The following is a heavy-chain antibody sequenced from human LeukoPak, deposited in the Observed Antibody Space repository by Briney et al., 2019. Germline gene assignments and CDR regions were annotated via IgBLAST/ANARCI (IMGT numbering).Heavy chain of an antibody. V-gene: IGHV3-30*04. D-gene: IGHD2-15*01. CDR1: GFTFSSYA. Sequence: GGSLRLSCAASGFTFSSYAMHWVRQAPGKGLEWVAVISYDGSNKYYADSVKSRFTISRDNSKNTLYLQMNSLRAEDTAVYYCARGLRYCSGGSCYSWTFDYWGQGTLVTVSS. CDR3: ARGLRYCSGGSCYSWTFDY. CDR2: ISYDGSNK. J-gene: IGHJ4*02.